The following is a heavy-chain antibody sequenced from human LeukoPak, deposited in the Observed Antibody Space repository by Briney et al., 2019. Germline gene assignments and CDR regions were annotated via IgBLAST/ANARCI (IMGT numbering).Heavy chain of an antibody. CDR1: GFTFGSSA. J-gene: IGHJ4*02. Sequence: GGSLRLSCAASGFTFGSSAMSWVRQAPGKGPEWASTFSRSGPDTYYADSVKGRFTIFRDNSKNTLYLQMNSLRAEDTAVYYCAKGSLGSWYYFDYWGQGTLVTVSS. CDR3: AKGSLGSWYYFDY. V-gene: IGHV3-23*01. D-gene: IGHD6-13*01. CDR2: FSRSGPDT.